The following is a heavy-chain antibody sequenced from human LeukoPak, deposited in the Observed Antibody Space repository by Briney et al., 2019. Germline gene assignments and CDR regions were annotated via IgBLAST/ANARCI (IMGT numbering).Heavy chain of an antibody. V-gene: IGHV3-74*01. J-gene: IGHJ4*02. D-gene: IGHD1/OR15-1a*01. Sequence: GGSLRLSCAASGFTFSSYAMSWVRQAPGKGLVWVARVDSDGTSTTYAASVKGRFTISRDNVQNTLYLQMNSLRAEDTAVYYCAREMAVSGTIFDYWGQGTLVTVSS. CDR3: AREMAVSGTIFDY. CDR1: GFTFSSYA. CDR2: VDSDGTST.